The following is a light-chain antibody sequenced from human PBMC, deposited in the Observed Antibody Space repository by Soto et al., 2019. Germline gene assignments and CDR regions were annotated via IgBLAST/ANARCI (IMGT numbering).Light chain of an antibody. CDR2: DVT. J-gene: IGLJ3*02. CDR3: CSYSVSAASDGRV. V-gene: IGLV2-14*01. Sequence: QSVLTQPASVSGSPGQSIAVSCTGTGSDVGGYNHVSWYQQRPGKAPKLIIYDVTNRPSGVSNRFSGSKSGNTASLTISGLYLGDGEDDDCCSYSVSAASDGRVFGGGTKLTVL. CDR1: GSDVGGYNH.